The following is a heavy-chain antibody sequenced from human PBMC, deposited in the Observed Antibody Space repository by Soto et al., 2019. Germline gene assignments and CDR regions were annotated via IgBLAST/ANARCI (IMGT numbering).Heavy chain of an antibody. CDR2: ISYDGSNK. CDR3: ASDYYFDY. Sequence: QVQLVESGGGVVQPGRSLRLSCAASGFTFSSYAMHWVRQAPGKGLEWVAVISYDGSNKYYADSVKGRFTISRDNSKNTLYLQMNSLRADDTAVYYCASDYYFDYWGQGTLVTVSS. CDR1: GFTFSSYA. J-gene: IGHJ4*02. V-gene: IGHV3-30-3*01.